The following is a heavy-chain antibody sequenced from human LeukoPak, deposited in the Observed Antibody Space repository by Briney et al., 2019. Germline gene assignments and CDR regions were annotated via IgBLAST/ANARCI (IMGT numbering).Heavy chain of an antibody. Sequence: PGGSLRLSCAASGFTFSSYGMHWVRQAPGEGLEWVAVIWYDGSNKYYADSVKGRFTISRDNSKNTLYLQMNSLRAEDTAVYYCARDTTQAPYYYDSSGYSPWGQGTLVTVSS. CDR2: IWYDGSNK. V-gene: IGHV3-33*01. CDR3: ARDTTQAPYYYDSSGYSP. CDR1: GFTFSSYG. D-gene: IGHD3-22*01. J-gene: IGHJ5*02.